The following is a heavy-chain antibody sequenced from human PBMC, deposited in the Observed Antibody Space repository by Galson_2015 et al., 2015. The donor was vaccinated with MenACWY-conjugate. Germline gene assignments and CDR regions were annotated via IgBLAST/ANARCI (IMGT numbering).Heavy chain of an antibody. V-gene: IGHV3-15*01. CDR1: DFTFSNAW. CDR3: TTDYFGQYYFDS. Sequence: SLRLSCAVSDFTFSNAWMTWVRQAPGQGLEWVGRIKSKTHSGTPDYAAPVNGRFTISRDDSRNTVYLEMNGLKAEDTGLYYCTTDYFGQYYFDSWGQGTLVSVSS. J-gene: IGHJ4*02. CDR2: IKSKTHSGTP. D-gene: IGHD2/OR15-2a*01.